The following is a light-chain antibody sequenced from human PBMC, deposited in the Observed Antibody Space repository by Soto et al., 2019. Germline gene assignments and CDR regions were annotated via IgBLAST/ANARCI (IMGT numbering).Light chain of an antibody. V-gene: IGLV1-40*01. CDR2: GNS. CDR1: SSNIGAGYD. J-gene: IGLJ3*02. Sequence: QSVLTQPPSVSGAPGQRVTISCTGSSSNIGAGYDVHWYQQLPGTAPKLLIYGNSHRPSGVPDRVSGSKSGTSASLAITGLQAEDEADYYCQSYDSSLSALFGGGTQLTVL. CDR3: QSYDSSLSAL.